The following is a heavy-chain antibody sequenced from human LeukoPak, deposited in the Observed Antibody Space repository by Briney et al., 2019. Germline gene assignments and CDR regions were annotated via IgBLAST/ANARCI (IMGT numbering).Heavy chain of an antibody. V-gene: IGHV1-46*01. CDR2: INPSGGST. D-gene: IGHD2-8*01. CDR3: ARWGGVGMDI. CDR1: GYTFTSYY. Sequence: APVKVSCKASGYTFTSYYMHWVRQAPGQGLEWMGIINPSGGSTSYAQKFQGRVIMTRDTSTSTVYMGLSSLRSEDTAVYYCARWGGVGMDIWGQGTTLIVSS. J-gene: IGHJ6*02.